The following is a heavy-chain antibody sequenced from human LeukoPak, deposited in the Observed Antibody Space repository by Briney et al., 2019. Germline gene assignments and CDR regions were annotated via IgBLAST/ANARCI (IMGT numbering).Heavy chain of an antibody. CDR2: IYPDDSDT. V-gene: IGHV5-51*01. CDR1: GYTFSNYW. Sequence: GASLKISCKGFGYTFSNYWIGWVRQMPGKGLEWLGGIYPDDSDTRYSPSFQGQVTISADKSITTAFLQWSSLKASDTAMYYCAIFGDKYGSGSYGDSWGQGTLVTVSS. J-gene: IGHJ4*02. CDR3: AIFGDKYGSGSYGDS. D-gene: IGHD3-10*01.